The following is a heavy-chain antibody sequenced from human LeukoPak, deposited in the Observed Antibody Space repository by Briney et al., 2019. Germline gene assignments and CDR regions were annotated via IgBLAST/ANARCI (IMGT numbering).Heavy chain of an antibody. CDR3: ARVGRGYKYYFDY. Sequence: SETLSLTCTVSGGSISSTTYYWAWIRQPPGKGLEWIGSIFYSGSTYYNPSLKSRVTISVDTSKNQFSLNLSSVTAADTAVYYCARVGRGYKYYFDYWGQGTLVTVSS. CDR2: IFYSGST. D-gene: IGHD5-18*01. J-gene: IGHJ4*02. V-gene: IGHV4-39*07. CDR1: GGSISSTTYY.